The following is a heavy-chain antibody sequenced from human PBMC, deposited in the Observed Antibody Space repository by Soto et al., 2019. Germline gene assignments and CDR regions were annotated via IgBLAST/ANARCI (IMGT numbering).Heavy chain of an antibody. Sequence: SETLSLTCTVSGVSISSGDHYWSWIRQPPGKGLEWIGYIYYSGSTYYNPSLKSRVTISVDTSKNQFSLKLSSVTAADTAVYYCASSSQTYIMWFDPWGQGTLVTVSS. CDR1: GVSISSGDHY. V-gene: IGHV4-30-4*01. J-gene: IGHJ5*02. CDR2: IYYSGST. D-gene: IGHD2-8*01. CDR3: ASSSQTYIMWFDP.